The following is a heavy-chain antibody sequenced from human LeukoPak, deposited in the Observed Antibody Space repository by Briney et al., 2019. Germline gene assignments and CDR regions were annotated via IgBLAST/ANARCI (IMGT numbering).Heavy chain of an antibody. V-gene: IGHV3-23*01. CDR3: AKDASPGMTTGRESVY. D-gene: IGHD4-17*01. CDR1: GFTFSSYA. J-gene: IGHJ4*02. CDR2: ISGSGGST. Sequence: GGSPRLSCAASGFTFSSYAMSWVRQAPGKGLEWVSAISGSGGSTYYADSVKGRFTISRDNSKNTLYLQMNSLRAEDTAVYYCAKDASPGMTTGRESVYWGQGTLVTVSS.